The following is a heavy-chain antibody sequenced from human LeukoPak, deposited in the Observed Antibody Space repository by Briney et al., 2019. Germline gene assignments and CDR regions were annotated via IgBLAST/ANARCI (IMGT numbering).Heavy chain of an antibody. D-gene: IGHD3-3*01. CDR1: GYTFTSYG. V-gene: IGHV1-18*01. J-gene: IGHJ4*02. CDR3: ARAPPYDFWSGPFFDY. Sequence: ASVKFSCKASGYTFTSYGISWVRQAPGQGLEWIGWISAYNGNTNYAQKLQGRVTMTTDTSTSTAYMELRSLRSDDTAVYYCARAPPYDFWSGPFFDYWGQGTLVTVSS. CDR2: ISAYNGNT.